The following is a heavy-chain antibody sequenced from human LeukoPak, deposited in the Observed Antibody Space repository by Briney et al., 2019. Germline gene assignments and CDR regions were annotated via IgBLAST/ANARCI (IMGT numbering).Heavy chain of an antibody. J-gene: IGHJ4*02. V-gene: IGHV4-39*01. Sequence: SETLSLTRTVSGGSISSSSYYWGWIRQPPGKGLEWIGSIYYSGSTYYNPSLKSRVTISADTSKNQFSLKLSSVTAADTAVYYCAGRERGWYPPYYFDYWGQGTLVTVSS. CDR3: AGRERGWYPPYYFDY. CDR2: IYYSGST. D-gene: IGHD6-19*01. CDR1: GGSISSSSYY.